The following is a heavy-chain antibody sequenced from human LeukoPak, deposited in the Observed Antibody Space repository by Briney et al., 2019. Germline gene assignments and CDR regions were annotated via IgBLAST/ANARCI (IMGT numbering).Heavy chain of an antibody. CDR3: PKDIQLST. D-gene: IGHD3-16*02. CDR2: ISYSGGYA. CDR1: GFTFRYSA. V-gene: IGHV3-23*01. J-gene: IGHJ3*01. Sequence: GGSLTLSCAASGFTFRYSAMTWLRHAPGKGLQWVSLISYSGGYAYYADSVKGRFTISRHNSENTMPLQMNTLRVEDTARYYCPKDIQLSTWGQGTMVTVSS.